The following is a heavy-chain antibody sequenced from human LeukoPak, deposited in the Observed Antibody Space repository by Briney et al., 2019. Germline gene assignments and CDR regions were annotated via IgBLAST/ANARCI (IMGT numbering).Heavy chain of an antibody. CDR3: ARHKRYYYDSSGYSHFDY. V-gene: IGHV5-51*01. CDR2: IYSGDSDT. D-gene: IGHD3-22*01. CDR1: GYSFTSYW. Sequence: QPGESLKISCKGSGYSFTSYWIGWVRQMPGKGLEWMGIIYSGDSDTRYSPSFQGQVTISADKSISTAYLQWSSLKASDTAMYYCARHKRYYYDSSGYSHFDYWGQGTLVTVSS. J-gene: IGHJ4*02.